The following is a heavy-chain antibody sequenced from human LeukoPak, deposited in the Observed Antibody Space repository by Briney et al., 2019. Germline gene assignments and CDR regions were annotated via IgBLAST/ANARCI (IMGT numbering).Heavy chain of an antibody. V-gene: IGHV4-30-2*01. J-gene: IGHJ5*02. CDR2: IYHSGST. Sequence: SETLSLTCAVSGCSISSGGYSWRWIRQPPGKGLEWIGYIYHSGSTYYNPSLKSRVTISVDRSKNQFSLKLSSVTAADTAVYYCARGPYYYGSGSNNWFDLWGQGTLVTVSS. CDR3: ARGPYYYGSGSNNWFDL. D-gene: IGHD3-10*01. CDR1: GCSISSGGYS.